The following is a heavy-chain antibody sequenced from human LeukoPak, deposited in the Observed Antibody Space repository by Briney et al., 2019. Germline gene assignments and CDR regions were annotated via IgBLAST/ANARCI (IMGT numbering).Heavy chain of an antibody. CDR2: INPNSGGT. J-gene: IGHJ5*02. V-gene: IGHV1-2*02. Sequence: ASVKVSCKTSGYSFTDYYMHWVRQAPGQGLEWMGWINPNSGGTSSAQKFQGRVTMTRDTSISTVYMEVSWLTSDETAIYYCARADRLHGGPYLIGPWGQRTLVTVSS. D-gene: IGHD2-21*01. CDR1: GYSFTDYY. CDR3: ARADRLHGGPYLIGP.